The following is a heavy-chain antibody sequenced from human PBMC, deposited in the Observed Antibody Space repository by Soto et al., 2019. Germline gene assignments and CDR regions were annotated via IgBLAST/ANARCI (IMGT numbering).Heavy chain of an antibody. CDR3: ARKPRADATYFDY. CDR1: GGCISSSSYY. CDR2: IYYSGST. Sequence: PSETVSLTCTVSGGCISSSSYYWGWIRQPPGKGLEWIGSIYYSGSTYYNPSLKSRVTISVDTSKNQFSLKLSSVTAADTAVYYCARKPRADATYFDYWGQGTLVTVSS. J-gene: IGHJ4*02. V-gene: IGHV4-39*01.